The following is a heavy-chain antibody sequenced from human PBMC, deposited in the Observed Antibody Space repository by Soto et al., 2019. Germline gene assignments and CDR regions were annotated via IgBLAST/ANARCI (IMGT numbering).Heavy chain of an antibody. CDR2: INHSGST. V-gene: IGHV4-34*01. D-gene: IGHD3-10*01. CDR3: ARGGGLLWFGELNSGANWFDP. Sequence: SETLSLTCAVYGGSFSGYYWSWIRQPPGKGLEWIGEINHSGSTNYNPSLKSRVTISVDTSKNQFSLKLSSVTAADTAVYYCARGGGLLWFGELNSGANWFDPWGPGTLVTLSS. CDR1: GGSFSGYY. J-gene: IGHJ5*02.